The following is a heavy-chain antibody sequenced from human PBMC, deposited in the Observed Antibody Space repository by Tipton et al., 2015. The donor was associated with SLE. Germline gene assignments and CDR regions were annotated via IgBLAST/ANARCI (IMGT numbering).Heavy chain of an antibody. Sequence: SLRLSCAASGFTFSLYWMSWVRQAPGKGLEWVANIKQDGSETYYVDSVKGRFTISRDNAKNSLYLQMDSLRAEDTAVYYCARGSHQHLVWGQGTLVTVSS. D-gene: IGHD6-13*01. J-gene: IGHJ4*02. CDR1: GFTFSLYW. CDR3: ARGSHQHLV. V-gene: IGHV3-7*01. CDR2: IKQDGSET.